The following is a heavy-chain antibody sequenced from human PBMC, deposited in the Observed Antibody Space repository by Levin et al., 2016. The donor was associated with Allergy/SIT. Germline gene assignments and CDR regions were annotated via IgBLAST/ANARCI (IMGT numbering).Heavy chain of an antibody. V-gene: IGHV4-30-2*01. CDR2: IYHNGDA. Sequence: SCAVSGGSLSPTDHSWNWVRQPPGEGLEWIAYIYHNGDAYYNPSLESRVTISIDTSKNEFSLKLTSVTAADTAVYFCSRELDTWGQGILVTVSS. CDR3: SRELDT. J-gene: IGHJ5*02. CDR1: GGSLSPTDHS.